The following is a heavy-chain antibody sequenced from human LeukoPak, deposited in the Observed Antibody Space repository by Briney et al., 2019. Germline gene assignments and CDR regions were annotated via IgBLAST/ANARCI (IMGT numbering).Heavy chain of an antibody. CDR1: GFTFSDYY. D-gene: IGHD1-26*01. CDR3: AMKGATDAFDI. Sequence: GGSLRLSCAASGFTFSDYYMSWIRQAPGKGLEWVSYISSRSSFTNYADSVKGRVTISRDNAKNSLSLQMNSPRAEDTAVYYCAMKGATDAFDIWGQGTMVTVSS. CDR2: ISSRSSFT. J-gene: IGHJ3*02. V-gene: IGHV3-11*03.